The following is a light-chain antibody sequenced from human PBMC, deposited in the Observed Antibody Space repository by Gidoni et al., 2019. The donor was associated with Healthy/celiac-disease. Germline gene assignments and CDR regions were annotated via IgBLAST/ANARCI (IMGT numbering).Light chain of an antibody. CDR3: AAWDDSLNGPV. J-gene: IGLJ3*02. CDR1: SSNIGSNA. Sequence: QSVLTQPSPASGTSGQSVPNSCSGSSSNIGSNAVNWFLQLPGTASKLLIYSNNQLPSGVPVRFSGSNSGTTASLAISGLQSEDEADYYCAAWDDSLNGPVFGGGTKLTVL. CDR2: SNN. V-gene: IGLV1-44*01.